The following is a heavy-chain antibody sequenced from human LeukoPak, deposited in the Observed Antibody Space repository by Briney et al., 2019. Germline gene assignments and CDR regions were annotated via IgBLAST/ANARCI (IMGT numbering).Heavy chain of an antibody. J-gene: IGHJ5*02. D-gene: IGHD4-11*01. Sequence: PGRSLRLSCAASGFTFSSYGMHWDRQAPGKGLEWVAVIWYDGSNKYYADSVKGRFTISRDNSKNTLYLQMNSLRAEDTAVYYCARAAQYVNWFDPWGQGTLVTVSS. CDR1: GFTFSSYG. V-gene: IGHV3-33*01. CDR2: IWYDGSNK. CDR3: ARAAQYVNWFDP.